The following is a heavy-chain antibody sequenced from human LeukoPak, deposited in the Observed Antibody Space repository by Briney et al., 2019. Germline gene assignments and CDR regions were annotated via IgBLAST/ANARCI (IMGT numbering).Heavy chain of an antibody. J-gene: IGHJ4*02. Sequence: SETLSLTCAVYGGSFSGYYWSWIRQPPGKGLEWIGEINHSGSTNYNPSLKSRVTISVDTSKNQFSLQLNSVTPEDTAVYYCARGWLTVGGIDYWGQGTLVTVSS. CDR2: INHSGST. V-gene: IGHV4-34*01. CDR3: ARGWLTVGGIDY. D-gene: IGHD3-16*01. CDR1: GGSFSGYY.